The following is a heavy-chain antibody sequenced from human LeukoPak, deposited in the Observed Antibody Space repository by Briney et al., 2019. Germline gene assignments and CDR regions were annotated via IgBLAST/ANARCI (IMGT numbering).Heavy chain of an antibody. CDR1: GGSISSYY. CDR3: ARDYYDSSGRPV. J-gene: IGHJ4*02. V-gene: IGHV4-59*05. D-gene: IGHD3-22*01. CDR2: IYYSGST. Sequence: SETLSLTCTVSGGSISSYYWSWIRQPPGKGLEWIGSIYYSGSTYYNPSLKSRVTISVDTSKNQFSLKLSSVTAADTAVYYCARDYYDSSGRPVWGQGTLVTVSS.